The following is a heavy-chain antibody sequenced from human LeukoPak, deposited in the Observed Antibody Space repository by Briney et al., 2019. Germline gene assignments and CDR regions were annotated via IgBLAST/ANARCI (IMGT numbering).Heavy chain of an antibody. V-gene: IGHV3-33*01. CDR3: ARRGSKIYSFDI. CDR1: GFTFSTYG. D-gene: IGHD3-16*01. J-gene: IGHJ3*02. Sequence: QPGGSLRLSCAASGFTFSTYGMHWVRQAPGKGLEWVAVIWSDGSDKYYADSMEGRLTISRDNSKNTVSPQMNSLRAEDTAVYYCARRGSKIYSFDIWARGHWSPSLQ. CDR2: IWSDGSDK.